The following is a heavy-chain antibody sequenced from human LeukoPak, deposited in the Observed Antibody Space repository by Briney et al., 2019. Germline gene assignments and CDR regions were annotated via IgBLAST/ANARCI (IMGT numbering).Heavy chain of an antibody. J-gene: IGHJ4*02. CDR1: GYIFPDYY. D-gene: IGHD1-26*01. Sequence: ASVKVSCKGSGYIFPDYYIYWVRQAPGQGLEWMGIINPSGGSTSYAQKFQGRVTMTRDTSTSTVYMELSSLRSEDTAVYYCARAQWELLAYFDYWGQGTLVTVSS. V-gene: IGHV1-46*01. CDR2: INPSGGST. CDR3: ARAQWELLAYFDY.